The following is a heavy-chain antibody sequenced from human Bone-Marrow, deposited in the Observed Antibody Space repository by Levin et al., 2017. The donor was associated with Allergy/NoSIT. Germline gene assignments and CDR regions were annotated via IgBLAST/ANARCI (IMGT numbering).Heavy chain of an antibody. CDR1: GGTFPSYP. CDR3: ARAGNTIHTVGYFYYCMDV. V-gene: IGHV1-69*01. D-gene: IGHD1/OR15-1a*01. J-gene: IGHJ6*03. CDR2: IIPVYGSA. Sequence: KISCKASGGTFPSYPISWVRQAPGQGLEWMGGIIPVYGSANYAQKFQGRLTITADESTSTAYMELSSLRSEDTAVYYCARAGNTIHTVGYFYYCMDVWGKGTAVTVSS.